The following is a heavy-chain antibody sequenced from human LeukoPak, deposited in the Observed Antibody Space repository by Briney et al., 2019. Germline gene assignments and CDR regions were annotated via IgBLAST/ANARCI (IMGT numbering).Heavy chain of an antibody. CDR3: ARAWVGATGWFDP. J-gene: IGHJ5*02. V-gene: IGHV4-34*01. Sequence: SETLSLTCAVYGGSFSGYYWSWIRQPPGKGLEWIGEINHSGSTNYNPSLKSRVTISVDTSKNQFSLKLSSVTAADTAVYYCARAWVGATGWFDPWGQGTLVTVSS. CDR2: INHSGST. CDR1: GGSFSGYY. D-gene: IGHD1-26*01.